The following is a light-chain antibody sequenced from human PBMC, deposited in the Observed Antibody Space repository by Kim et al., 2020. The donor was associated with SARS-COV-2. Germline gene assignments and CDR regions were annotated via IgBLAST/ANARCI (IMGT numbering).Light chain of an antibody. Sequence: QPALTQSPSASASLGASVKLTCTLSSGHSNYAIAWHQQQPEKGPRYLMKLNSDGSHNKGDGIPDRFSGSSSGAERYLTISSLQSEDEADYYCQTWGTGIWVFGGGTQLTVL. CDR1: SGHSNYA. V-gene: IGLV4-69*01. CDR2: LNSDGSH. J-gene: IGLJ3*02. CDR3: QTWGTGIWV.